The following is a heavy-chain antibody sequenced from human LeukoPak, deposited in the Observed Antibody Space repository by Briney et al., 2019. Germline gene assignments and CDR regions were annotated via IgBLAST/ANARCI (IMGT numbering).Heavy chain of an antibody. V-gene: IGHV3-74*01. D-gene: IGHD3-10*01. J-gene: IGHJ4*02. Sequence: GGSLRLSCAASGITFSSYWMHWVRQAPGKGLVWVSRINSDGSSTSYADSVKGRFTISRDNAKNTLYLQMNSLRAEDTAVYYCAREGDLYYFDYWGQGTLVTVSS. CDR2: INSDGSST. CDR1: GITFSSYW. CDR3: AREGDLYYFDY.